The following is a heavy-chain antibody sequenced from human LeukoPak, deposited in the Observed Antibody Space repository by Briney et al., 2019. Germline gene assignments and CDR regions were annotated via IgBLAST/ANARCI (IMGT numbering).Heavy chain of an antibody. J-gene: IGHJ4*02. D-gene: IGHD7-27*01. CDR3: ARGSTGDKSNN. CDR1: GGSISSGGYY. V-gene: IGHV4-31*03. CDR2: IYYSGTT. Sequence: SETLSLTCTVSGGSISSGGYYWSWIRQLPGKGLEWIGYIYYSGTTSYNPSLKSRLTISLDTSEDQFSLKLSSVTAADTAVYYCARGSTGDKSNNWGQGTLVTVSS.